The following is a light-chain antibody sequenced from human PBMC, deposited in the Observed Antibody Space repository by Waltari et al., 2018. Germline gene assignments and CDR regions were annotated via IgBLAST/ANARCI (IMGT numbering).Light chain of an antibody. J-gene: IGKJ3*01. CDR2: LTS. CDR1: ESLLSPSNNMNY. Sequence: DIVMTQSPDSLAVSLGARATITCHSSESLLSPSNNMNYLAWYQQRPGQPPRLLIYLTSTRESGVPDRFSGSGSGTDFTLTISSLQTEDVATYFCQQYFRGPISFGPGTKLEMK. V-gene: IGKV4-1*01. CDR3: QQYFRGPIS.